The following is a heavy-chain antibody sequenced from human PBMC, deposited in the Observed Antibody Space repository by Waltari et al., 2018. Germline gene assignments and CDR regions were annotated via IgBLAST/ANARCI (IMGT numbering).Heavy chain of an antibody. CDR3: VKTEAGRVTTSGEVPPGLLDY. V-gene: IGHV3-30*02. D-gene: IGHD3-10*01. J-gene: IGHJ4*02. Sequence: QVQLVESGGGVVQSGGSLRLSCAASGFSFSSYAMHWVRQAPGKGLEWVAYIRYDGSDTFYADSVKGRVTNSRDKSKNALSVRMASPRTEDTAVYFCVKTEAGRVTTSGEVPPGLLDYWSQGTLVAVSS. CDR2: IRYDGSDT. CDR1: GFSFSSYA.